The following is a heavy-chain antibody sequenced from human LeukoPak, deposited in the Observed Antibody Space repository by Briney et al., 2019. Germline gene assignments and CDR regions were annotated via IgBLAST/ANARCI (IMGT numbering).Heavy chain of an antibody. D-gene: IGHD5-12*01. CDR2: IYHRGST. V-gene: IGHV4-59*08. J-gene: IGHJ4*02. CDR3: ARLDSGYGKYYFDY. Sequence: SETLSLTCTVSGGSINSYYWSWIRQPPGKGLEWIGYIYHRGSTNYNSFLKSRVSISVDTSKNQFYLKLTSVTAADTAVYYCARLDSGYGKYYFDYWGQGTLVTVSS. CDR1: GGSINSYY.